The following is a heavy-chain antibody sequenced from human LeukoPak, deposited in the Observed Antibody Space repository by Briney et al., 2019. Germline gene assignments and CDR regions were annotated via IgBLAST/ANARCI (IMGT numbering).Heavy chain of an antibody. CDR1: GGSVSSGSYY. J-gene: IGHJ3*02. CDR2: IYYSGST. CDR3: ATYNWNTRDAFDI. D-gene: IGHD1-1*01. Sequence: PSETLSLTCTVSGGSVSSGSYYWSWIRQPPGKGLEWIGYIYYSGSTNYNPSLKSRVTISVDTSKNQFSLKLSSVTAADTAVYYCATYNWNTRDAFDIWGQGTVVTVSS. V-gene: IGHV4-61*01.